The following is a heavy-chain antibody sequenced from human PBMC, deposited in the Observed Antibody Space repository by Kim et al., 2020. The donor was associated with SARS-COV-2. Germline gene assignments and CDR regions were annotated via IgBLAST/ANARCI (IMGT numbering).Heavy chain of an antibody. CDR3: ARGYSSSWALDY. J-gene: IGHJ4*02. D-gene: IGHD6-13*01. Sequence: YYADSVKGRFTISRDNAKNSLYLQMNSLRAEYTAVYYCARGYSSSWALDYWGQGTLVTVSS. V-gene: IGHV3-21*01.